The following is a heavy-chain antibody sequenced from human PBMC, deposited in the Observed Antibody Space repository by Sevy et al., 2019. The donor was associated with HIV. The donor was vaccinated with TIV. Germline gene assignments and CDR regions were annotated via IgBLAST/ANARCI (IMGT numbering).Heavy chain of an antibody. CDR2: INSDGTTT. D-gene: IGHD2-2*01. V-gene: IGHV3-74*01. CDR1: GFSFSSYW. CDR3: ASGRIVVVPAATYYYYYYGMDV. Sequence: GGSLRLSCAASGFSFSSYWMHWVRQVPGKGLVWVSRINSDGTTTGEADSVKGRFTISRDNAKNTLYLQMNSLRAEDTAVYYCASGRIVVVPAATYYYYYYGMDVWGQGTTVTVSS. J-gene: IGHJ6*02.